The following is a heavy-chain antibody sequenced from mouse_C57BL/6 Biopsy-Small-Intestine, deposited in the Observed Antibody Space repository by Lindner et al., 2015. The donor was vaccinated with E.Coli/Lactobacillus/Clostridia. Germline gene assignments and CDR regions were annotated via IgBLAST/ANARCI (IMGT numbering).Heavy chain of an antibody. CDR2: INPSSGFS. V-gene: IGHV1-7*01. D-gene: IGHD1-1*01. Sequence: VQLQESGAELAKPGASVQLSCKASGYTFTNYWMHWVKQRPGQGLEWIGYINPSSGFSSYNQKFKDKATLTADKSSSTAYMQLSSLTYEDSAVYFCARHYFGSYAMNYWGQGTSVTVSS. J-gene: IGHJ4*01. CDR3: ARHYFGSYAMNY. CDR1: GYTFTNYW.